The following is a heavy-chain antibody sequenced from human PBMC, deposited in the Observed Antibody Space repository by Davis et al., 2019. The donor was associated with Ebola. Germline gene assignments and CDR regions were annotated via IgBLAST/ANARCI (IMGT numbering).Heavy chain of an antibody. J-gene: IGHJ5*02. D-gene: IGHD3-3*01. V-gene: IGHV4-34*01. Sequence: PSETLSLTCAVYGGSFSGYYWSWIRQPPGKGLEWIGEINHSGSTNYNPSLKSRVTISVDTSKNQFSLKLSSVTAADTAVYYCARSNTIFGGWFDPWGQGTLVTVSS. CDR3: ARSNTIFGGWFDP. CDR1: GGSFSGYY. CDR2: INHSGST.